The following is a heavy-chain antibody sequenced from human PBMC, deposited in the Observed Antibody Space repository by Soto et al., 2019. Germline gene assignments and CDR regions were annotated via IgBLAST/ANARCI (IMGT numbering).Heavy chain of an antibody. CDR3: ERVVAPTWGWFDP. J-gene: IGHJ5*02. D-gene: IGHD2-15*01. CDR1: GGSISSYY. V-gene: IGHV4-59*01. Sequence: PSETLSLTCTVSGGSISSYYWSWIRQPPGKGLEWIGYIYYSGSTNYNPSLKSRVTISVDTSKNQFSLKLSSVTAADTAVYYCERVVAPTWGWFDPWGPGTLGNVS. CDR2: IYYSGST.